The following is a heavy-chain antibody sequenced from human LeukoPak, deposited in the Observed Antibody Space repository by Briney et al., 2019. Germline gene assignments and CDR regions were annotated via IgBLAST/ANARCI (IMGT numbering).Heavy chain of an antibody. J-gene: IGHJ4*02. Sequence: ASVKVSCKASGYTFSDYYMHWVRQAPGQGLEWMGRISPNSGGTDYAQKFQGRVTMTRDTSISTAYMELSRLRSDDTAVYYCARDKSRGSYRFDYWGQGTLVTVSS. V-gene: IGHV1-2*06. CDR2: ISPNSGGT. CDR1: GYTFSDYY. D-gene: IGHD1-26*01. CDR3: ARDKSRGSYRFDY.